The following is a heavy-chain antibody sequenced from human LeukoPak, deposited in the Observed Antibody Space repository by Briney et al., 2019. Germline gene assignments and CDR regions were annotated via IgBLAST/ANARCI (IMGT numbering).Heavy chain of an antibody. J-gene: IGHJ6*02. V-gene: IGHV3-30-3*01. CDR1: GFTFSSYA. CDR3: AREGCCSSTSCYLYYCYYGMDV. CDR2: ISYDGSNK. D-gene: IGHD2-2*01. Sequence: PGRSLRLSCAASGFTFSSYAMPWVRQAPGKGLEWVAVISYDGSNKYYADSVKGRFTISRDNSKNTLYLQMNSLRAEDTAVYYCAREGCCSSTSCYLYYCYYGMDVWGQGTTVTVSS.